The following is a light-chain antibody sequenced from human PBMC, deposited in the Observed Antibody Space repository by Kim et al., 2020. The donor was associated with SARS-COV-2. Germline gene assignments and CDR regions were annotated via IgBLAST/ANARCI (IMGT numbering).Light chain of an antibody. CDR1: QSVSDTY. V-gene: IGKV3-20*01. J-gene: IGKJ4*01. CDR2: GAS. CDR3: QHYSSSRLT. Sequence: EIVLTQSPGTLSLSPGERATLSCRASQSVSDTYLVWYQQKPGQAPSLLIYGASSRATGIPDRFSGSGSGTDFTLTISRLEPEDFAVYYCQHYSSSRLTFGGGTKVDIK.